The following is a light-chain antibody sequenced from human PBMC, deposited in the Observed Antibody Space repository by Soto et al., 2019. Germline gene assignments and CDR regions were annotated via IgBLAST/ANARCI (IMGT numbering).Light chain of an antibody. J-gene: IGLJ3*02. Sequence: QSALTQPASVSGSPGQSITISCTGTSSDVGGYNSVSWYRQDPGKAPKLIIYDVTNRPSGVSNRFSGSKSGNTASLTISGLQAEDEADYYCAAWDDSLNGWVFGGGTKLTVL. CDR1: SSDVGGYNS. V-gene: IGLV2-14*01. CDR2: DVT. CDR3: AAWDDSLNGWV.